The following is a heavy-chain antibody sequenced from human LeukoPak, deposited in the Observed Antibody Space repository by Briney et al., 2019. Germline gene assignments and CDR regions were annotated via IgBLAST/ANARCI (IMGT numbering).Heavy chain of an antibody. Sequence: SETLSLTCTVSGYSISSGFYWGWTRQPPGKGLEWIGSMYHSGSTYYNPSLKSRVTISVDTSKNQLSLKLRSVTAADTAVYYCARALGIFSFDSWGQGTLVTVSS. V-gene: IGHV4-38-2*02. CDR2: MYHSGST. D-gene: IGHD3-3*01. J-gene: IGHJ4*02. CDR1: GYSISSGFY. CDR3: ARALGIFSFDS.